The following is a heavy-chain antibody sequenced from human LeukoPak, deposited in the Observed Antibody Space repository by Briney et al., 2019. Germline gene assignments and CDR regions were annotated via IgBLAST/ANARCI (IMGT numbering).Heavy chain of an antibody. CDR1: GYTFTSYD. V-gene: IGHV1-8*03. D-gene: IGHD2-2*01. J-gene: IGHJ4*02. CDR3: AIDSSTSWAYYFDY. CDR2: MNPNSGNT. Sequence: ASVKVSCKASGYTFTSYDIIWVRQATGQGLEWMGWMNPNSGNTGYAQKFQGRVTITRNTSISTAYMELRSLRSEDTAVYYCAIDSSTSWAYYFDYWGQGTLVTVSS.